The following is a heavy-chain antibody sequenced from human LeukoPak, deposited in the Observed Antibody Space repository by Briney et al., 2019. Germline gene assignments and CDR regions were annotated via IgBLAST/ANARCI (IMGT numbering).Heavy chain of an antibody. V-gene: IGHV1-69*04. CDR1: GGTFSSYA. CDR3: ARDISWFDP. Sequence: ASVKVSCKASGGTFSSYAVSWVQQAPGQGLEWMGRIIPILGIANYAQKFQGRVTITADKSTSTAYMELSSLRSEDTAVYYCARDISWFDPWGQGTLVTVSS. CDR2: IIPILGIA. D-gene: IGHD3-3*02. J-gene: IGHJ5*02.